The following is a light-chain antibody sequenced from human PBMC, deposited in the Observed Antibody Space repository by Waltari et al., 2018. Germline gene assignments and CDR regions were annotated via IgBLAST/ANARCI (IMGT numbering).Light chain of an antibody. CDR2: GKN. CDR3: GSRDSDGDVI. Sequence: SSELTQDPAVSVALGQTVKVSCQGAIARTYYPHWCQQKPGQAPILIIYGKNNRPSGIPDRFSASSSGDTASLVITGAQAEDEAVYYCGSRDSDGDVIFGGGTKLTVL. CDR1: IARTYY. V-gene: IGLV3-19*01. J-gene: IGLJ2*01.